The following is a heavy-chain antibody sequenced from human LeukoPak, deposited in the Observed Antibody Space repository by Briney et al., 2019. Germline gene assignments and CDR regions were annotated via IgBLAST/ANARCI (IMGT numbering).Heavy chain of an antibody. J-gene: IGHJ6*02. CDR2: ISAYNGNT. CDR3: ARDPLRSTWSTYYNALDV. D-gene: IGHD6-13*01. V-gene: IGHV1-18*01. Sequence: VKVSCKASGYSFTSYAINWVRQAPGQGLEWMGWISAYNGNTDYAQKLQDRVTMTTDTATSIAYMELRSLTSDDTAVYYCARDPLRSTWSTYYNALDVWGQGTTVTVSS. CDR1: GYSFTSYA.